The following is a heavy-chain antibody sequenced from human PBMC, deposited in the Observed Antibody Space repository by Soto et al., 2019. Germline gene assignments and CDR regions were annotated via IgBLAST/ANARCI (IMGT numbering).Heavy chain of an antibody. V-gene: IGHV1-46*01. D-gene: IGHD4-17*01. CDR3: ARDHREFYGDYDAFDI. CDR2: INPSGGST. Sequence: ASVKVSCKASGYTFTSYYMHWVRQAPGQGLEWMGIINPSGGSTSYAQKFQGRVTMTTDTSTSTAYMELRSLRSDDTAVYYCARDHREFYGDYDAFDIWGQGTMVTVSS. CDR1: GYTFTSYY. J-gene: IGHJ3*02.